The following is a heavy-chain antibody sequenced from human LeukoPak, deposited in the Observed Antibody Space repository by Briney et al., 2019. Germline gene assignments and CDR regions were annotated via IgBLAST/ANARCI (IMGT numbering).Heavy chain of an antibody. D-gene: IGHD4-17*01. J-gene: IGHJ4*02. V-gene: IGHV4-61*02. CDR2: IYSSGST. Sequence: PSETLSLTCTVSGGSISSGSYYWSWIRQPAGKGLVWIGRIYSSGSTNYNPSLKSRVTISLDTSRNQFSLKLSSVTAADTAVYYCARERDYGDDFDYWGQGTLVTVSS. CDR3: ARERDYGDDFDY. CDR1: GGSISSGSYY.